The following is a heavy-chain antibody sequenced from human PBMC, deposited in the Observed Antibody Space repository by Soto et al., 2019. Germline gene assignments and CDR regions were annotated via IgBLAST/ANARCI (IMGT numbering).Heavy chain of an antibody. CDR3: GRGGGSYYYYYGMDV. Sequence: GGSLRLSCAASGFTFSSYWMSWVRQAPGKGLEWVANIKQDGSEKYYVDSVKGRFTISRDNAKNSLYLQMNSLRAEDTAVYYCGRGGGSYYYYYGMDVWGQGTTVTVSS. V-gene: IGHV3-7*01. CDR1: GFTFSSYW. CDR2: IKQDGSEK. D-gene: IGHD1-26*01. J-gene: IGHJ6*02.